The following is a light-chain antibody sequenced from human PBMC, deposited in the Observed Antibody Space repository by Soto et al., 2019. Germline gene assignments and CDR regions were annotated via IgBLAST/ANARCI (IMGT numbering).Light chain of an antibody. V-gene: IGKV3-11*01. Sequence: EIVFTQSPATLFLSPGERATLSCRASQSVSSYLAWYQQKPGQAPRLLIYDASNRATGIPARFSGSGSGTEFTLTISSLQSEDFAVYYCQQYSIWRTFGQGTKVDIK. CDR3: QQYSIWRT. J-gene: IGKJ1*01. CDR2: DAS. CDR1: QSVSSY.